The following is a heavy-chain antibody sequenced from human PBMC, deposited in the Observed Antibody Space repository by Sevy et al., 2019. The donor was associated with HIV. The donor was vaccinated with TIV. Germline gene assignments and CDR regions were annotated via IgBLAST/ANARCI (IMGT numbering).Heavy chain of an antibody. CDR1: GGTFSSYA. V-gene: IGHV1-69*04. J-gene: IGHJ3*02. Sequence: ASVKVSCKASGGTFSSYAISWVRQAPGQGLEWMGRIIPILGIANYAQKFQGRVTITADKSTSTAYMELSSLRSEDTAVYYCARERKTYYYDSSGRGQAFDIWGQGTMVTVSS. D-gene: IGHD3-22*01. CDR2: IIPILGIA. CDR3: ARERKTYYYDSSGRGQAFDI.